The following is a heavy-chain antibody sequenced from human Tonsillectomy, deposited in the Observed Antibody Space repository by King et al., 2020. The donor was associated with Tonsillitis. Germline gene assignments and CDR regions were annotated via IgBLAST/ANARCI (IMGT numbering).Heavy chain of an antibody. D-gene: IGHD4-11*01. Sequence: VQLVESGGGLVQPGGSLKVSCVASGLTFSTYTMSWVRQAPGKGLEWVSSISGSGVSIFFTHSVKGRFTISRDNSKNTVFLQMNSLSADDTALYYCAKDRAQMTTVNNLDSWGQGTLVTVSS. CDR2: ISGSGVSI. J-gene: IGHJ4*02. CDR1: GLTFSTYT. V-gene: IGHV3-23*04. CDR3: AKDRAQMTTVNNLDS.